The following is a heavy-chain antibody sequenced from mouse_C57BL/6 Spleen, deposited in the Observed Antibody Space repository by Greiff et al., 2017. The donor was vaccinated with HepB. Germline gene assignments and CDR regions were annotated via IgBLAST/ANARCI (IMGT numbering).Heavy chain of an antibody. D-gene: IGHD1-1*01. CDR3: ASNYYGSSYVWYFDV. Sequence: QVQLQQPGAELVKPGASVKMSCKASGYTFTSYWITWVKQRPGQGLEWIGDIYPGSGSTNYNEKFKSQATLTVDTSSSTAYMQLSSLTSEDSAVYYCASNYYGSSYVWYFDVWGTGTTVTVSS. V-gene: IGHV1-55*01. CDR1: GYTFTSYW. J-gene: IGHJ1*03. CDR2: IYPGSGST.